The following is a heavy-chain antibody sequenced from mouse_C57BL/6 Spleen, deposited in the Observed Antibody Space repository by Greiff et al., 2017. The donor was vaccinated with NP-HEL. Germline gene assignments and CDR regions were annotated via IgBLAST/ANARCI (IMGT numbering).Heavy chain of an antibody. J-gene: IGHJ2*01. V-gene: IGHV1-64*01. CDR2: IHPNSGST. CDR1: GYTFTSYW. CDR3: ARWIYDGYYDY. Sequence: QVQLQQSGAELVKPGASVKLSCKASGYTFTSYWMHWVKQRPGQGLEWIGMIHPNSGSTNYNEKFKSKATLTVDKSSSTAYMQLSSLTSEDSAVYYCARWIYDGYYDYWGQGTTLTVSS. D-gene: IGHD2-3*01.